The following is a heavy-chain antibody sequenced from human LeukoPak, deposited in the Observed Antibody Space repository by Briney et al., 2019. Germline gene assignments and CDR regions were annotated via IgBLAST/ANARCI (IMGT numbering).Heavy chain of an antibody. CDR1: GGSISSYY. J-gene: IGHJ4*02. CDR2: IYYSGST. CDR3: ARRAGAYSHTYDY. V-gene: IGHV4-59*01. Sequence: SETLSLTCTVSGGSISSYYWSWIRQPPGKGLEWIGYIYYSGSTNYNPSLKSRVTISVDTSKNQFSLKLSSVTAADTAVYYCARRAGAYSHTYDYWGQGTLVTVSS. D-gene: IGHD4/OR15-4a*01.